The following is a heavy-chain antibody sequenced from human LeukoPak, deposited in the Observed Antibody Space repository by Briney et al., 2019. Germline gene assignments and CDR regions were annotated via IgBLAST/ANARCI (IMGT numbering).Heavy chain of an antibody. Sequence: PSETLSLTCTVSDDSISSYYWSWIRQPPGKGLEWIGYSYYSGSTDYNPSLRSRVTISVDTSKNQFSLKLSSVTAADTAMYYCAGDSNKNAFHIWGQGTMLIVSS. CDR3: AGDSNKNAFHI. CDR1: DDSISSYY. D-gene: IGHD1/OR15-1a*01. V-gene: IGHV4-59*01. CDR2: SYYSGST. J-gene: IGHJ3*02.